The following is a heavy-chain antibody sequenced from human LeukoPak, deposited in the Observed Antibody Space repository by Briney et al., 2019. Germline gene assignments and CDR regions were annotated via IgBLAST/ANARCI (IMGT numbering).Heavy chain of an antibody. Sequence: ASVKVSCKASGYTFTSYYMHWVRQAPGQGLEWMGIINPSGGSTSYAQKFQGRVTMTRDTSTSTVYMELSSLRSEDTAVYYCALESGSYYWFDPWGQGTLVTVSS. D-gene: IGHD1-26*01. J-gene: IGHJ5*02. CDR1: GYTFTSYY. V-gene: IGHV1-46*03. CDR3: ALESGSYYWFDP. CDR2: INPSGGST.